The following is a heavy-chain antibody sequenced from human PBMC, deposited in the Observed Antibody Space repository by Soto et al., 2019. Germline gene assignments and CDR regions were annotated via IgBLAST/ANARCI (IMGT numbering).Heavy chain of an antibody. Sequence: GGSLRLSCAASGFTFSSYAMHWVRQAPGKGLEWVAVISYDGSNKYYADSVKGRFTISRDNSKNTLYLQMNSLRAEDTAVYYCARGRGYSGSGSFDDWGQGTLVTV. J-gene: IGHJ4*02. CDR1: GFTFSSYA. V-gene: IGHV3-30-3*01. CDR3: ARGRGYSGSGSFDD. D-gene: IGHD5-12*01. CDR2: ISYDGSNK.